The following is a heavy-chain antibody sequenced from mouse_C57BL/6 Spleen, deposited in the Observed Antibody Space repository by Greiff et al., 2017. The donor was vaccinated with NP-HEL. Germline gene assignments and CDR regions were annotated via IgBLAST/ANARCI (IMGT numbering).Heavy chain of an antibody. Sequence: VKLMESGAELARPGASVKLSCKASGYTFTSYGISWVKQRTGQGLEWIGEIYPRSGNTYYNEKFKGKATLTADKSSSTAYMELRSLTSEDSAVYFCARSGDYYYGSDYWGQGTTLTVSS. CDR2: IYPRSGNT. CDR3: ARSGDYYYGSDY. CDR1: GYTFTSYG. V-gene: IGHV1-81*01. D-gene: IGHD1-1*01. J-gene: IGHJ2*01.